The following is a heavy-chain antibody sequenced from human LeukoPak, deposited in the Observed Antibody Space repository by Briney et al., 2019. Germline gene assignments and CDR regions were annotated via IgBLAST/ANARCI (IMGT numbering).Heavy chain of an antibody. CDR2: IYYSGNT. CDR3: ARQGSIATRIFDY. D-gene: IGHD6-6*01. Sequence: PSETLSLTCAVSGGSISSSTYYWGWIRQPPGKGPEWIGNIYYSGNTYHNPSLKSRVTMSVDTSKSQFSLKLSSVTAADTAVYYCARQGSIATRIFDYWGQGTLVTVSS. CDR1: GGSISSSTYY. V-gene: IGHV4-39*01. J-gene: IGHJ4*02.